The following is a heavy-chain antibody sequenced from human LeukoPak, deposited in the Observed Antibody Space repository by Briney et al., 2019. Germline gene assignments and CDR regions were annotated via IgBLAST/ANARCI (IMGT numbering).Heavy chain of an antibody. CDR1: VITFSNYA. Sequence: GVSLRLSCAASVITFSNYAMNWVRQAPGKGLEWVSGISGSGGKLYYADSGKGRFTISRDNSKNTLYLQMNSLRAEDTAVYYCAELTLSWRQGDLDTVST. J-gene: IGHJ4*02. V-gene: IGHV3-23*01. CDR3: AELTLS. CDR2: ISGSGGKL. D-gene: IGHD3-9*01.